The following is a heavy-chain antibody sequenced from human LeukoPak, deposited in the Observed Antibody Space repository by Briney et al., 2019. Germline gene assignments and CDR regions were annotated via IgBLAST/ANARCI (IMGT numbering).Heavy chain of an antibody. CDR3: TRGRGNL. J-gene: IGHJ5*02. CDR1: GYSISSGYY. D-gene: IGHD3-10*01. V-gene: IGHV4-38-2*02. CDR2: IYHSGST. Sequence: SETLSLTCTVSGYSISSGYYWGWIRQPPGKGLEYIGSIYHSGSTYYNPSLKSRVTISVDTSKNQFSLKLSSVTAADTAVYYCTRGRGNLWGQGTLVTVSS.